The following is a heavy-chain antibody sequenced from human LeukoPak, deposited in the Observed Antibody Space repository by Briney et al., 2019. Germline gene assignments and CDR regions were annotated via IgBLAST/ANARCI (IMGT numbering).Heavy chain of an antibody. V-gene: IGHV4-59*01. D-gene: IGHD6-19*01. Sequence: SETLSLTCTVSGGSISSYYWSWIRQPPGKGLEWIGYIYYSGSTNYNPSLKSRVTISVDTSKNQFSLKLSSVTAADTAVYYCAREGAVAGSASGYWGQGTLVTVSS. J-gene: IGHJ4*02. CDR3: AREGAVAGSASGY. CDR1: GGSISSYY. CDR2: IYYSGST.